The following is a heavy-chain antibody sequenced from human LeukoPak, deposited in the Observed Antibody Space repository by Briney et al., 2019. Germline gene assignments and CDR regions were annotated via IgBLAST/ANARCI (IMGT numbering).Heavy chain of an antibody. CDR1: GYTFTSYY. Sequence: ASVKVSCKASGYTFTSYYMHWVRQAPGQGLEWMGIINPSGGSTSYAQKFQGRVTMTRDTSTSTVYMELSSLRSEDTAVYYCARAKSIAAAGTSSYYYYMDVWGKGTTVTISS. CDR3: ARAKSIAAAGTSSYYYYMDV. J-gene: IGHJ6*03. CDR2: INPSGGST. V-gene: IGHV1-46*01. D-gene: IGHD6-13*01.